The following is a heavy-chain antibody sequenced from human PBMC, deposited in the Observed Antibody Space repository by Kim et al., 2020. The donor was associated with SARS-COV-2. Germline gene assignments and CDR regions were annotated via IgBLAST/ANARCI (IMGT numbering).Heavy chain of an antibody. V-gene: IGHV1-3*01. CDR1: GYTFSSQV. Sequence: ASVKVSCKASGYTFSSQVVHWVRQAPGQRLEWMGWINAGNENTRFSQTYQGRLTLTKDASATAVHMDLSSLRSEDTAVYYCATSSGSFYHYWGPGTLVTVSS. D-gene: IGHD1-26*01. CDR2: INAGNENT. J-gene: IGHJ4*02. CDR3: ATSSGSFYHY.